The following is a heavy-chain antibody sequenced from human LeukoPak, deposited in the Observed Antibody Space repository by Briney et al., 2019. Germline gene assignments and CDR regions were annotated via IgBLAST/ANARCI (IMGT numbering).Heavy chain of an antibody. D-gene: IGHD6-19*01. CDR2: TYNSGNT. CDR1: GGSISISDFY. J-gene: IGHJ3*01. V-gene: IGHV4-31*03. Sequence: KASETLSLTCSDSGGSISISDFYWNWIRQLPGKGLEWIGYTYNSGNTYYNPSFGSRVTISTDTSMNQFFLKSHSVTAADTAVYYCARSSGWRDAFDFWGRGTMVTVSS. CDR3: ARSSGWRDAFDF.